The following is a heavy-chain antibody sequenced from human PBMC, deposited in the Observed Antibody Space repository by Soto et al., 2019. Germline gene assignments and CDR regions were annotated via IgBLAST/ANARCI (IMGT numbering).Heavy chain of an antibody. J-gene: IGHJ6*02. V-gene: IGHV3-74*01. CDR1: GFTFTTSW. Sequence: EVQLVESGGGLVQPGGSLRLSCAASGFTFTTSWMHWVRQAPEKGLVWVSHINSDGSTTTYVDSVRGRFTISRDNAKNTLYLQMNSLRVEDTAVYYCARDRDYGMDVWGQGTTVIVSS. CDR3: ARDRDYGMDV. D-gene: IGHD3-10*01. CDR2: INSDGSTT.